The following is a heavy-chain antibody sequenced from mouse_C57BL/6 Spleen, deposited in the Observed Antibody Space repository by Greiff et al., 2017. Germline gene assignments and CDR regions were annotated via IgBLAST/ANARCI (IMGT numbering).Heavy chain of an antibody. V-gene: IGHV5-17*01. Sequence: EVQRVESGGGLVKPGGSLKLSCAASGFTFSDYGMHWVRQAPEKGLEWVAYISSGSSTSYYADTVKGRFTISRDNAKNTLFLQMTSLRSEDTAMYYCARGGSSPYYFDYWGQGTTLTVSS. D-gene: IGHD1-1*01. CDR1: GFTFSDYG. J-gene: IGHJ2*01. CDR3: ARGGSSPYYFDY. CDR2: ISSGSSTS.